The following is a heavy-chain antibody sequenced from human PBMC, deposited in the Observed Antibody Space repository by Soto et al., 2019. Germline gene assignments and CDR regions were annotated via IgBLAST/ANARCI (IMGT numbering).Heavy chain of an antibody. CDR1: VGSLSSGSYH. CDR3: ARVKYLRGRITIFGVVSNWFDP. CDR2: IYYSGST. Sequence: PSEPLSLSGTVPVGSLSSGSYHWSWILQPPGKGLEWIGYIYYSGSTNYNPSLKSRVTISVDTSKNQFSLKLSSVTAADTAVYYCARVKYLRGRITIFGVVSNWFDPWGQGTLVTVSS. D-gene: IGHD3-3*01. J-gene: IGHJ5*02. V-gene: IGHV4-61*01.